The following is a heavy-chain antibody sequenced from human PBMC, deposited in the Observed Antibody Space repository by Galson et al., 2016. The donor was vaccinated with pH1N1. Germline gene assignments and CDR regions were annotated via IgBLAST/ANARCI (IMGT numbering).Heavy chain of an antibody. J-gene: IGHJ4*02. V-gene: IGHV3-33*01. CDR1: GFTFSNYG. D-gene: IGHD1/OR15-1a*01. Sequence: SLRLSCAASGFTFSNYGMHWVRQAPGKGLEWLAVILSDGSSEGYADSVKGRFTISRDNSDNTLYLQMHKVRAEDSALYFCVRDDDGPPNNLAHWGQGTLVTVSS. CDR3: VRDDDGPPNNLAH. CDR2: ILSDGSSE.